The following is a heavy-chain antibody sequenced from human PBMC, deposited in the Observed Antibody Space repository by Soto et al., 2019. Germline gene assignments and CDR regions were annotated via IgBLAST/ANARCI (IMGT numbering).Heavy chain of an antibody. J-gene: IGHJ5*02. D-gene: IGHD2-15*01. Sequence: GGSLRLSCAASGFTFSTYGMHWVRQAPGKGLEWVALIWYDGSNKYYTDSVKGRFTISRDNAKNMLYLQMNSLKLEDTAVYYCAREAPYCSGGSCYVPGVLDRWGQGTLVTVSS. CDR1: GFTFSTYG. CDR2: IWYDGSNK. CDR3: AREAPYCSGGSCYVPGVLDR. V-gene: IGHV3-33*01.